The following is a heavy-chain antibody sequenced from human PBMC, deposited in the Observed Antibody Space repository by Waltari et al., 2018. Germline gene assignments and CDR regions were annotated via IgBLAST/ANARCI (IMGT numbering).Heavy chain of an antibody. Sequence: QVQLQESGPGLVKPSETLSLTCTVSGGSISSYYWSWIRQPPGKGLEWIGYTYYSGGTNDSPSLKSRVTISVDTSKNQFSLKLSSVTAADTAVYYCARQEPTIFGLFAFDIWGQGTMVTVSS. CDR1: GGSISSYY. V-gene: IGHV4-59*08. CDR3: ARQEPTIFGLFAFDI. CDR2: TYYSGGT. J-gene: IGHJ3*02. D-gene: IGHD3-3*01.